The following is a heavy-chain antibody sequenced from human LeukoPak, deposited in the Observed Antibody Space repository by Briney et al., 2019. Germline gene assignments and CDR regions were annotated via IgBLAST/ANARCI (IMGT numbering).Heavy chain of an antibody. V-gene: IGHV4-59*08. Sequence: PSETLSLTCTVSGGSISSYYWSWIRKPPGKGLEWIGYIYYSGITNYSPSLKSRVTISLDTSKNHFSLKLTSVTAADTAVYYCARRGSSGWYADFDYWGHGTLVTVSS. J-gene: IGHJ4*01. D-gene: IGHD6-19*01. CDR2: IYYSGIT. CDR3: ARRGSSGWYADFDY. CDR1: GGSISSYY.